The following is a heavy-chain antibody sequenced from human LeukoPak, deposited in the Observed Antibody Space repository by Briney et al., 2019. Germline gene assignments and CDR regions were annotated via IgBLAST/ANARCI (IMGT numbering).Heavy chain of an antibody. CDR2: ISASNGNT. V-gene: IGHV1-18*01. D-gene: IGHD2-2*01. CDR1: GYTFTSYG. CDR3: AIWKGYCSSTSCPRWFDP. J-gene: IGHJ5*02. Sequence: ASVKVSCKASGYTFTSYGISWVRQAPGQGREGMGWISASNGNTNYAQKLQGRVTMTTDTSTSTAYKELRSLRSDDTAVYYCAIWKGYCSSTSCPRWFDPWGQGTLVTVSS.